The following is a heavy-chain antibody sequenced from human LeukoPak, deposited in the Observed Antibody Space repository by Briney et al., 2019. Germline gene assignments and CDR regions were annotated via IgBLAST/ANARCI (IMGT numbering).Heavy chain of an antibody. Sequence: SVKFSCKASGGTFSSYAISWVRRAPGQGLEWMGGIIPIFGTANYAQKFQGRVTITADESTSTAYMELSSLRSEDTAVYYCARDWWKVTSLAVAGSNWFDPWGQGTLVTVSS. J-gene: IGHJ5*02. CDR2: IIPIFGTA. CDR1: GGTFSSYA. V-gene: IGHV1-69*13. D-gene: IGHD6-19*01. CDR3: ARDWWKVTSLAVAGSNWFDP.